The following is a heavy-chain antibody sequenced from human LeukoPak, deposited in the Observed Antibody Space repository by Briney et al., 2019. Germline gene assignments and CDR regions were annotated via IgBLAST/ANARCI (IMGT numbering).Heavy chain of an antibody. Sequence: GGSLRLSCAASGFTFSSYGMHWGRQAPGKGLEWVVVISYDGSNKYYADSVKGRFTISRDNSKNTLYLQMNSLRAEDTAVYYCAKDQRYYGSGSYYFYYGMDVWGQGTTVTVSS. CDR3: AKDQRYYGSGSYYFYYGMDV. CDR1: GFTFSSYG. J-gene: IGHJ6*02. D-gene: IGHD3-10*01. V-gene: IGHV3-30*18. CDR2: ISYDGSNK.